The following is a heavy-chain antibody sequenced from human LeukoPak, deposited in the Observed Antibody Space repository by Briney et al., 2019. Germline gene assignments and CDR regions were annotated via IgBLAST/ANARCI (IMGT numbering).Heavy chain of an antibody. V-gene: IGHV3-53*01. J-gene: IGHJ4*02. D-gene: IGHD3-10*01. CDR2: IYSGGST. CDR3: ARISSGN. Sequence: PGGSLRLSCAASGFTFSSYGMSWVRQAPGKGLEWVSVIYSGGSTYYADSVKGRFTISRDNSKNTLYLQMNSLRAEDTAVYYCARISSGNWGQGTLVTVSS. CDR1: GFTFSSYG.